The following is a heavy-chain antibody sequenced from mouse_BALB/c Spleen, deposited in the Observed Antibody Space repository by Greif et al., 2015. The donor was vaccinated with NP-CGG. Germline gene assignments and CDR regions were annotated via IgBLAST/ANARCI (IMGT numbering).Heavy chain of an antibody. CDR3: ARHEGYDGGVYAMVY. Sequence: EVMLVESGGGLVKPGGSLKLSCAASGFTFSSYAMSWVRQTPEKRLEWVATISSGGSYTYYPDSVKGRFTISRDNAKNPLYLQMSSLRSEDTAMYYCARHEGYDGGVYAMVYWGQGTSVTVSS. V-gene: IGHV5-9-1*01. J-gene: IGHJ4*01. CDR2: ISSGGSYT. CDR1: GFTFSSYA. D-gene: IGHD2-2*01.